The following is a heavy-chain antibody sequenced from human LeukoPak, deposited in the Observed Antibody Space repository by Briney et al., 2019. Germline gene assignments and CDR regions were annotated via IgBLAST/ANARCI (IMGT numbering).Heavy chain of an antibody. Sequence: ASVKVSCKASGYTFNSYAMHWVRQAPGQRLEWMGWINAGNGNTKYSQKFQGRVTITRDTSASTAYMELSSLRSEDTAVYYCARVGTGRVAVAGTGDYWGQGTLVTVSS. CDR2: INAGNGNT. D-gene: IGHD6-19*01. V-gene: IGHV1-3*01. CDR3: ARVGTGRVAVAGTGDY. J-gene: IGHJ4*02. CDR1: GYTFNSYA.